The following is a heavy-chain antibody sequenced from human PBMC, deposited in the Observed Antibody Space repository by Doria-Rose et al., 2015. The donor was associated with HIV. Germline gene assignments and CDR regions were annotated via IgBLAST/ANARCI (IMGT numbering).Heavy chain of an antibody. V-gene: IGHV4-34*01. J-gene: IGHJ4*02. D-gene: IGHD1-26*01. CDR3: ARGVGGTGAYDF. CDR2: ISPSGSS. Sequence: WSWLRQSPGKGLEWIGEISPSGSSTYDPSLKRRVTISVDTSKNQFSLKLNSVTAADTAIYYCARGVGGTGAYDFWGQGNLVTVST.